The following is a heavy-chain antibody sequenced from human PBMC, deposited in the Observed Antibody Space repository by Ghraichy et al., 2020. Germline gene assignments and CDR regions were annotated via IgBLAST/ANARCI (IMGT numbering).Heavy chain of an antibody. CDR1: GGSISSYY. D-gene: IGHD5-18*01. CDR3: ARDTAMVLRAFDI. J-gene: IGHJ3*02. Sequence: SETLSLTCTVSGGSISSYYWSWIRQPPGKGLEWIGYIYYSGSTNYNPSLKSRVTISVDTSKNQFSLKLSSVTAADTAVYYCARDTAMVLRAFDIWGQGTMVTVSS. CDR2: IYYSGST. V-gene: IGHV4-59*01.